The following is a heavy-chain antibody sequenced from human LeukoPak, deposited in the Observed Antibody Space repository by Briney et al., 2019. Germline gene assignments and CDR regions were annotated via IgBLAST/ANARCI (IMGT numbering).Heavy chain of an antibody. CDR3: GRHAYGGSPPLS. Sequence: GRSLRLSCAASGFTVRDSYMSWVRQAPGKRLEWLAFIYVSGTTFYAASVKGRFTISRDNSKNTVYFQMNSLRAEDTALYYCGRHAYGGSPPLSWGQGTLVTVSS. J-gene: IGHJ4*02. CDR1: GFTVRDSY. D-gene: IGHD3-10*01. CDR2: IYVSGTT. V-gene: IGHV3-66*04.